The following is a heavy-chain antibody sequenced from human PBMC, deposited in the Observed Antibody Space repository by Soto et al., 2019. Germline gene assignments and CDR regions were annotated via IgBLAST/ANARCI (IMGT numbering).Heavy chain of an antibody. V-gene: IGHV3-23*01. D-gene: IGHD3-22*01. CDR3: AKDFGREDYYDSSGYFDY. CDR2: ISGSGGST. CDR1: GFTFSSYA. J-gene: IGHJ4*02. Sequence: GGSLRLSCAASGFTFSSYAMSWVRQAPGKGLEWVSAISGSGGSTYYADSVKGRFTISRDNSKNTLYLQMNSLRAEDTAVHYCAKDFGREDYYDSSGYFDYWGQGTLVTVSS.